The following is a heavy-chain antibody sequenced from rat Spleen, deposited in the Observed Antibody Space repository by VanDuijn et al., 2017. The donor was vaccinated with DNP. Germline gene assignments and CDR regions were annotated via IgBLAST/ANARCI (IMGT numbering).Heavy chain of an antibody. Sequence: QVQLKESGPGLVQPSQTLSLTCTVSGFSLTSYHVHWVRQPPGKGLEWMGVMWSDGDTSYNSALRSRLSINRDTSKSQVFLKLNSLQTDDTAIYYCTRESWGHVMDGWGQGASVTVSS. CDR2: MWSDGDT. J-gene: IGHJ4*01. D-gene: IGHD5-1*01. V-gene: IGHV2-32*01. CDR3: TRESWGHVMDG. CDR1: GFSLTSYH.